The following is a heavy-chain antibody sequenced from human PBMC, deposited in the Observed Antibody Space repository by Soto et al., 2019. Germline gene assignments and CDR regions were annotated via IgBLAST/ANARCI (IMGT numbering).Heavy chain of an antibody. Sequence: GGSLRLSCAASGFTFSRYTMGWVRQAPGKGLEWVSVISGSGGNIHYADSVKGRFTISRDNSKNTLYLQMNSLRVEDTAVYNCATQDFRGTTGTTWGQGTLVTVSS. J-gene: IGHJ4*02. CDR2: ISGSGGNI. CDR3: ATQDFRGTTGTT. CDR1: GFTFSRYT. V-gene: IGHV3-23*01. D-gene: IGHD1-1*01.